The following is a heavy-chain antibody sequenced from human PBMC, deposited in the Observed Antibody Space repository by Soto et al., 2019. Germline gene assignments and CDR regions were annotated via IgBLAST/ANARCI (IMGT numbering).Heavy chain of an antibody. CDR2: ISGSGDYT. V-gene: IGHV3-23*01. D-gene: IGHD2-15*01. Sequence: EVRLLESGGGLVQPGESLRLSCAASGFTFSSYAMTWVRQAPGKGLGWVSSISGSGDYTYFADSVKGRFTISRNNSKDTLYLQMSSLRVEDTAIYYCAKDSRSHPQGWFDPWGQGTLVTVSS. CDR1: GFTFSSYA. J-gene: IGHJ5*02. CDR3: AKDSRSHPQGWFDP.